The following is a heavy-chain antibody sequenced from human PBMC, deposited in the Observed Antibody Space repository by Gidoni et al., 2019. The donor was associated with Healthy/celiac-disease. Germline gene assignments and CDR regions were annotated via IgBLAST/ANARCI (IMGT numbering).Heavy chain of an antibody. CDR3: ARPIVVVTGPDPRAFDI. J-gene: IGHJ3*02. V-gene: IGHV1-46*03. CDR2: INPSGGST. D-gene: IGHD2-21*02. Sequence: QVQLVQSGAEVKKPGASVKVSCKASGYTFTSYYLHWVRQAPGQGLEWMGIINPSGGSTSYAQKFQGRVTMTRDTSTSTVYMELSSLRSEDTAVYYCARPIVVVTGPDPRAFDIWGQGTMVTVSS. CDR1: GYTFTSYY.